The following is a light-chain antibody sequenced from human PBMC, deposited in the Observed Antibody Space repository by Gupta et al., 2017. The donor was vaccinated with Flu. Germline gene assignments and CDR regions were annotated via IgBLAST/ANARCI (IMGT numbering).Light chain of an antibody. J-gene: IGKJ4*01. CDR3: QQYDSYSLT. CDR1: QSLTSW. Sequence: VCITCRASQSLTSWLAWYQQKPGKAPKLLIYKASNLESGVPSRFSGSGSGTEFTLTISSLQPDDFATYYCQQYDSYSLTFGGGTKVEIK. V-gene: IGKV1-5*03. CDR2: KAS.